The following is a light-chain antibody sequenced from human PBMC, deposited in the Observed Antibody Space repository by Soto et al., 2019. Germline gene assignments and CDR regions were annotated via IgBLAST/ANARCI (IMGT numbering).Light chain of an antibody. CDR1: QSVSSY. CDR3: QQRSNWPPIT. J-gene: IGKJ5*01. Sequence: EIVLTQSPGTLSLSPGERATLSCRARQSVSSYLAWYQQKPGQAPRLLIYDASNRATGIPARFSGSGSGTDFTLTISSLEPEDFAVYYCQQRSNWPPITFGQGTRLEIK. V-gene: IGKV3-11*01. CDR2: DAS.